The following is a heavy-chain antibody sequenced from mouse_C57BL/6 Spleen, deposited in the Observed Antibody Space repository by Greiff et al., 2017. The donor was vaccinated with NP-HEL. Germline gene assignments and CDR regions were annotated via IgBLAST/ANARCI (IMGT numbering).Heavy chain of an antibody. CDR1: GYSITSGYY. V-gene: IGHV3-6*01. CDR2: ISYDGSN. J-gene: IGHJ2*01. CDR3: ARAPYDYSYFDY. Sequence: EVQLQESGPGLVKPSQSLSLTCSVTGYSITSGYYWNWIRQFPGNKLEWMGYISYDGSNNYNPSLKNRISITRDTSKNQFFLKLNSVTTEDTATYYCARAPYDYSYFDYWGQGTTLTVSS. D-gene: IGHD2-4*01.